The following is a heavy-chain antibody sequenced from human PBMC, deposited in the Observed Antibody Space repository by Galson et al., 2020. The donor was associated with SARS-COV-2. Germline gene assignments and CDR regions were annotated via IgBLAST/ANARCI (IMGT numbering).Heavy chain of an antibody. J-gene: IGHJ4*02. CDR2: IYYSGST. V-gene: IGHV4-61*01. CDR1: GGSVRSGNFY. D-gene: IGHD3-10*01. CDR3: ARDRYYYDSGSYWELDY. Sequence: ASETLSLTCSVSGGSVRSGNFYWSWIRQPPGKGLEWIGYIYYSGSTNYNPSLGSRVTISVDTSKNQFSLRLSSVTAADTAVYYCARDRYYYDSGSYWELDYWGQGTLVTVSS.